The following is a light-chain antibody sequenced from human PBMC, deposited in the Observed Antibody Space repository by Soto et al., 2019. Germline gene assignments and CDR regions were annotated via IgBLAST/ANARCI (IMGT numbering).Light chain of an antibody. J-gene: IGLJ1*01. CDR1: NGDIGEYNY. CDR2: DVS. CDR3: CSYTRSGTLI. V-gene: IGLV2-14*01. Sequence: QSVLTQPASVSGSPGQSITISCVGTNGDIGEYNYVSWYQEHPGKVPKVIIYDVSNRPSGVSYRFSGTKSGNTASLTVSGLQAEDEADYYCCSYTRSGTLIFGTGTKVTVL.